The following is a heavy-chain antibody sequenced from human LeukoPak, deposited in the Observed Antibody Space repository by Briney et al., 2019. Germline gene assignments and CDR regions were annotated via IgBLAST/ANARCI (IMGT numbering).Heavy chain of an antibody. CDR3: AKASGRWDYDY. V-gene: IGHV3-23*01. CDR2: IGGSGGST. Sequence: GGSLRLSCAASGFTFSSYAMSWVRQAPGKGLEWVSAIGGSGGSTFYADSLKGRFTISRDNSKNTLYLQMNSLRAEDAAVYYCAKASGRWDYDYWGQGTLVTVSS. D-gene: IGHD4-23*01. J-gene: IGHJ4*02. CDR1: GFTFSSYA.